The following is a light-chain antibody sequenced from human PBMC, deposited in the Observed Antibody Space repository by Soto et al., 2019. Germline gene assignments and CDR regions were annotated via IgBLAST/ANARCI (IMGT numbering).Light chain of an antibody. J-gene: IGKJ1*01. CDR2: GAS. CDR3: QQYSEFPRT. Sequence: EIVLTQSPGTLSLSPGERATLSCRASQSVRSRYLAWYQQKPGQAPRLLIYGASSRATGIPDRFSGIGSGTDFTLTISRLEPEDFAVYYCQQYSEFPRTFGQGTKVEIK. V-gene: IGKV3-20*01. CDR1: QSVRSRY.